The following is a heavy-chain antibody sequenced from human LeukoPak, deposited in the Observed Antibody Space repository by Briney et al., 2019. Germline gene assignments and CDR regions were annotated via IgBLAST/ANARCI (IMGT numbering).Heavy chain of an antibody. J-gene: IGHJ3*01. CDR2: IWFDGSNT. CDR3: ARALIDYDYGDYEGENAFDL. V-gene: IGHV3-33*01. CDR1: RFTFRNHY. D-gene: IGHD4-17*01. Sequence: GGSLRLSCAASRFTFRNHYMHWVRQAPAKGLEWVALIWFDGSNTDYADSVKGRFNNSRDNAHKTLYLQMNSLRVEDTAVYYCARALIDYDYGDYEGENAFDLWGQGTMVVVSS.